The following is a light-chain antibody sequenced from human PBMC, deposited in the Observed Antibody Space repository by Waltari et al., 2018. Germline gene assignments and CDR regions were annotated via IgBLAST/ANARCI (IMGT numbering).Light chain of an antibody. CDR2: GAS. CDR1: QCVSSSY. Sequence: EIVLTQSPGTLSLSPGERATLSCRASQCVSSSYLAWYQQKPGQAPRLLIYGASSRATGIPDRFSGSGSGTDFTLTISRLEPEDFAVYYCQQYGSSSYTFGQGTKLEIK. J-gene: IGKJ2*01. V-gene: IGKV3-20*01. CDR3: QQYGSSSYT.